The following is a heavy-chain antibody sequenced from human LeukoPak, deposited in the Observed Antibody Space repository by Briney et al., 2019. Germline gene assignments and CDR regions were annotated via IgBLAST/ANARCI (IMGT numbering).Heavy chain of an antibody. CDR2: IKQDGSEK. J-gene: IGHJ6*03. CDR3: AGPDRYSRAMDV. D-gene: IGHD6-13*01. CDR1: GFTVSSNS. V-gene: IGHV3-7*01. Sequence: AGGSLRLSCTVSGFTVSSNSMSWVRQAPGKGLEWVANIKQDGSEKYYVDSVKGRFTISRDNAKNSLYLQMNSLRAEDTAVYYCAGPDRYSRAMDVWGKGTTVTISS.